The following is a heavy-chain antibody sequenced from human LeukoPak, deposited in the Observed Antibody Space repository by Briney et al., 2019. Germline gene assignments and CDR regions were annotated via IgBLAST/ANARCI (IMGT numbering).Heavy chain of an antibody. V-gene: IGHV3-66*01. CDR3: ARGGGAYCGGDCYRNFDY. J-gene: IGHJ4*02. CDR1: GITVSSDY. CDR2: IYADGSA. D-gene: IGHD2-21*02. Sequence: GGSLRLSCATSGITVSSDYMSWVRQAPGKGLEWVSVIYADGSAYHADSVKGRFTISGDNSKNTLYLQMKSLRGEDTAVYYCARGGGAYCGGDCYRNFDYWGQGTLVTVSS.